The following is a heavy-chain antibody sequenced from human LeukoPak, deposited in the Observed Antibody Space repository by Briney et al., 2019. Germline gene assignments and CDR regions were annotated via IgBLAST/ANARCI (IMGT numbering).Heavy chain of an antibody. CDR2: ISYSDSNT. Sequence: PGGSLRLSCAASGFTFSSYAMSWVRQAPGKGLEWVSAISYSDSNTYYADSVKGRFTISRDNSKNTLYLQMNSLRAEDTAVHYCARRIAAAAAPYYLDYWGQGTLVTVSS. J-gene: IGHJ4*02. V-gene: IGHV3-23*01. D-gene: IGHD6-13*01. CDR3: ARRIAAAAAPYYLDY. CDR1: GFTFSSYA.